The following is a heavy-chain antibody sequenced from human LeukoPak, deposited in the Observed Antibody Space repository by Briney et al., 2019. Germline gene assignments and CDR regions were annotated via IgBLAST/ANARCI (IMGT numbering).Heavy chain of an antibody. J-gene: IGHJ4*02. Sequence: PSETLSLTCTVSGGSISSYYWSWIRQPPGKGLEWIGYIYYSGSTNYNPSLKSRVTIPVGTSKNQFSLKLSSVTAADTAVYYCARSAGSNYADYWGQGTLVTVSS. CDR1: GGSISSYY. D-gene: IGHD4-4*01. V-gene: IGHV4-59*01. CDR2: IYYSGST. CDR3: ARSAGSNYADY.